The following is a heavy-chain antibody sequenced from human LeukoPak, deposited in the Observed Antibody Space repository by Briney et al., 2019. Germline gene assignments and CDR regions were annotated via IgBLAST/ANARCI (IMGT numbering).Heavy chain of an antibody. CDR2: ISGSGGST. D-gene: IGHD2-21*02. Sequence: GGSLRLPCAASGFTFSSYAMSWVRQAPGKGLEWVSAISGSGGSTYYADSVKGRFTISRDNSKNTLYLQMNSLRAEDTAVYYCAKEREYCGGDCYSLAVFDYWGQGTLVTVSS. CDR3: AKEREYCGGDCYSLAVFDY. V-gene: IGHV3-23*01. CDR1: GFTFSSYA. J-gene: IGHJ4*02.